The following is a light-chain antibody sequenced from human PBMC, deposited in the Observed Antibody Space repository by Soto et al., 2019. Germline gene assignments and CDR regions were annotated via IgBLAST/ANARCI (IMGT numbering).Light chain of an antibody. J-gene: IGLJ1*01. V-gene: IGLV2-14*01. CDR2: DVN. CDR3: CSFTITKTYV. Sequence: QSVLTQPASVSGSPGQSIPIACTGSSSDVGAHNFVSWYQQHPGKAPKLIIYDVNNRPSGVSNRFSGSKSGDTASLTISGLQAEDEADYYCCSFTITKTYVFGTGTKVTVL. CDR1: SSDVGAHNF.